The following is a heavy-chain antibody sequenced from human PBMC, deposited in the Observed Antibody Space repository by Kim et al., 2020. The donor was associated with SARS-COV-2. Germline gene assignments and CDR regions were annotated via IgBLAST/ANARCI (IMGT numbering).Heavy chain of an antibody. Sequence: SETLSLTCTVSGGSNISTSYYWGWIRQPPGEKMEWIGSMYYTGSTYYNPSLKSRVALSVDTSRNQFSLKLTSVSAADPAVYYCARSWFGELFPGWFDPWG. D-gene: IGHD3-10*01. CDR1: GGSNISTSYY. CDR3: ARSWFGELFPGWFDP. J-gene: IGHJ5*02. CDR2: MYYTGST. V-gene: IGHV4-39*01.